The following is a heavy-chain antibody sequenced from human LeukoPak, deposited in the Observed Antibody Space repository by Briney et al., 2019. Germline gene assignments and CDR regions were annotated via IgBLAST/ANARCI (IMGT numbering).Heavy chain of an antibody. CDR2: INHSGST. J-gene: IGHJ4*02. V-gene: IGHV4-34*01. CDR3: ARAEINDYNRY. D-gene: IGHD4-11*01. Sequence: SETLSLTCAVYGGSFSGDYWSWIRQPPGKGLEWIGEINHSGSTNYNPSLKSRVTISIDTSKNQIFLKLRSTTAADTAHYYCARAEINDYNRYWGQGILVIVSS. CDR1: GGSFSGDY.